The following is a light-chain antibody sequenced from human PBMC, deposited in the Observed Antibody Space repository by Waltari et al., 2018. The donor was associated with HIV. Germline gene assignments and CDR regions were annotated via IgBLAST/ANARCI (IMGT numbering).Light chain of an antibody. CDR2: RTN. J-gene: IGLJ1*01. CDR3: AAWDDTLSSYV. Sequence: QSVLTQPPSASGTPGPRVTISCSGYNSNLGGTAVYWFQHLPGTAPKLLIYRTNQRRSGFPDRFSGSKSGTSASLAISGLRSDDEADYYCAAWDDTLSSYVFGTGTTVTV. V-gene: IGLV1-47*01. CDR1: NSNLGGTA.